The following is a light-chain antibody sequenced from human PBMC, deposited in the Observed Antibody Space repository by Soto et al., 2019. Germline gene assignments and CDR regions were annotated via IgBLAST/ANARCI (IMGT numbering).Light chain of an antibody. CDR1: SSNIGGNS. V-gene: IGLV1-51*01. CDR2: DDD. J-gene: IGLJ1*01. CDR3: GSWDSSLSAYV. Sequence: QSVLTQPPSVSAAPGQKVTISFSGSSSNIGGNSVSWYQQLPGTAPKLLIYDDDKRPSGIPDRFSGSKSGTSATLGITGFQTGDEADYYCGSWDSSLSAYVFATGTKATVL.